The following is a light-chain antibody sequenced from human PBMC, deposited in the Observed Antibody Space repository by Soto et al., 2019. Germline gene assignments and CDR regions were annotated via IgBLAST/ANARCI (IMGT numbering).Light chain of an antibody. CDR3: QQYNQWPGT. CDR2: GAS. V-gene: IGKV3-15*01. Sequence: EIVLTQSPATLSVSPGESATLSRRASQSISSNLAWYQQKPGQSPRLLIYGASSRATGVPVRFSGSGSGVAFTLTISGLQSEDFAVYHCQQYNQWPGTFGQGTKVEIK. CDR1: QSISSN. J-gene: IGKJ1*01.